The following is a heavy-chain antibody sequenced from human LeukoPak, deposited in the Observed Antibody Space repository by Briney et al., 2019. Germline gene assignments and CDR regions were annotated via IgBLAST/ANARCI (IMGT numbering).Heavy chain of an antibody. CDR3: AKVRGSGYLRFDY. V-gene: IGHV3-23*01. D-gene: IGHD5-12*01. CDR1: GFTFSSYA. CDR2: ISGSGGST. Sequence: PAGSLRLSCAASGFTFSSYAMSWVRQAPGKGLKWVSAISGSGGSTYYADSVKGRFTISRDNSKNKLYLQMNSLRAEDTAVYYCAKVRGSGYLRFDYWGQGTLVTVSS. J-gene: IGHJ4*02.